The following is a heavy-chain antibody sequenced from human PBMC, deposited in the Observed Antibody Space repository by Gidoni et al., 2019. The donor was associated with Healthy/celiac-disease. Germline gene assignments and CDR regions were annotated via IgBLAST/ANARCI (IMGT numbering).Heavy chain of an antibody. J-gene: IGHJ3*02. D-gene: IGHD5-18*01. CDR3: ASGRMATASLEAFDI. CDR2: IYPGDSDT. CDR1: VYSFTSYW. Sequence: DVPLVQSGAEAKTPGESLKISCKGSVYSFTSYWLGWVRQMPGKGPAWMGIIYPGDSDTRYSPSFQGQVNISADKSISTAYLEWSSLKASDTAMYYCASGRMATASLEAFDIWGQGTMVTVSS. V-gene: IGHV5-51*01.